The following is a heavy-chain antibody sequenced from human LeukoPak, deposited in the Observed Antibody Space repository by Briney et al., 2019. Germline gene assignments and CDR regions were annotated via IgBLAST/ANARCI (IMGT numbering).Heavy chain of an antibody. CDR2: IKQDGSEK. V-gene: IGHV3-7*01. D-gene: IGHD5/OR15-5a*01. CDR1: GFTFSSYW. Sequence: QSGGSLRLSCAASGFTFSSYWMSWVRLAPGKGLEWVANIKQDGSEKYYVDSVRGRFSISRDNAKNSLYLQMNRLRADDTAVYYCARVITVYNVYEEVAEYFQYWGQGTLVTVSS. CDR3: ARVITVYNVYEEVAEYFQY. J-gene: IGHJ1*01.